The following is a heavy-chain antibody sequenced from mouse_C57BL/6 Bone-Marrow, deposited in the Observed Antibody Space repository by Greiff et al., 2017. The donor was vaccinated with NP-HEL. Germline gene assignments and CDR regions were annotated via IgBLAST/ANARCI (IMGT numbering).Heavy chain of an antibody. Sequence: QVQLQQSGAELVKPGASVKMSCKASGYTFTSYWITWVKQRPGQGLEWIGDIYPGSGSTNYNEKFKSKASLTVDKSSSTAYMQLSSLTSEDSAVYYCARGIYYDYDAYSYFDVWGTGTTVTVSS. CDR1: GYTFTSYW. CDR2: IYPGSGST. J-gene: IGHJ1*03. D-gene: IGHD2-4*01. CDR3: ARGIYYDYDAYSYFDV. V-gene: IGHV1-55*01.